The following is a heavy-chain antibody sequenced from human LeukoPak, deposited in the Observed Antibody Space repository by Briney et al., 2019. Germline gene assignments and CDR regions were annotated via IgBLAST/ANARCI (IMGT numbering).Heavy chain of an antibody. Sequence: SETLSLTCTVSGDSINSLDLWSWVRQPPGKGLEWIGEMYLSGTTHSNPSVKSRVTISIDKSKNQFFLNLSSVTAADTAVYHCAGLVGRYSSGLYYYYFDYWGQGTLVTVSP. CDR2: MYLSGTT. CDR3: AGLVGRYSSGLYYYYFDY. D-gene: IGHD3-22*01. J-gene: IGHJ4*02. V-gene: IGHV4-4*02. CDR1: GDSINSLDL.